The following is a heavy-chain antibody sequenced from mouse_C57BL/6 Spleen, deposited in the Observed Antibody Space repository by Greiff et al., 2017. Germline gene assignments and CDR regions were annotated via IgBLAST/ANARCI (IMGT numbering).Heavy chain of an antibody. Sequence: QVQLQQPGAELVRPGSSVKLSCKASGYTFTSYWMHWVKQRPIQGLEWIGNIDPSDSETHYNQKFKDKATLTVDKSSSTAYMQLSSLTSEDSAVYYCARGGLYDYDGAWFAYWGQGTLVTVSA. CDR2: IDPSDSET. CDR3: ARGGLYDYDGAWFAY. CDR1: GYTFTSYW. D-gene: IGHD2-4*01. J-gene: IGHJ3*01. V-gene: IGHV1-52*01.